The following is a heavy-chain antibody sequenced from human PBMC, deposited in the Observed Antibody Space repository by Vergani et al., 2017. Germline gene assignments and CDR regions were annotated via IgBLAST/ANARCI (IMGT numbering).Heavy chain of an antibody. V-gene: IGHV3-48*03. D-gene: IGHD3-3*01. CDR2: ISSSGSTI. CDR3: ARGQLGFGVVIMGPTDAFDI. CDR1: GFTFSSYE. Sequence: EVQLVESGGGLVQPGGSLRLSCAASGFTFSSYEMDWVRQAPGKGLEWVSYISSSGSTIYYADSVKGRFTISRDNAKNSLYLQMNSLEAEDTAVYYCARGQLGFGVVIMGPTDAFDIWGQGTMVTVSS. J-gene: IGHJ3*02.